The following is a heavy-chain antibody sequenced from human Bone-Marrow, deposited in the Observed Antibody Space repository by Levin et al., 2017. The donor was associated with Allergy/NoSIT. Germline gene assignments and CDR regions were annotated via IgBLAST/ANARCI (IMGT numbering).Heavy chain of an antibody. CDR2: INPNSGGT. CDR1: GYTFTGYY. Sequence: GGSLRLSCKASGYTFTGYYMHWVRQAPGQGLEWMGWINPNSGGTNYAQKFQGRVTMTRDTSISTAYMELSRLRSDDTAVYYCARMGAVLRYFDWLSTGGYYFDYWGQGTLVTVSS. J-gene: IGHJ4*02. D-gene: IGHD3-9*01. V-gene: IGHV1-2*02. CDR3: ARMGAVLRYFDWLSTGGYYFDY.